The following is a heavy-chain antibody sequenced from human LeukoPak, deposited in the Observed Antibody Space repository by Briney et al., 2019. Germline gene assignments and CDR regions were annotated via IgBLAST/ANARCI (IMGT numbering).Heavy chain of an antibody. CDR3: AREGFDH. CDR2: MNPNSGNT. J-gene: IGHJ4*02. Sequence: ASVKVSCKASGYTFTNYDINWVRQATGQGLEWMGYMNPNSGNTGSAQKFQGRVTMTRNTPISTAYMELSSLRSDDTAVYYCAREGFDHWGQGTLVTVSS. CDR1: GYTFTNYD. V-gene: IGHV1-8*01.